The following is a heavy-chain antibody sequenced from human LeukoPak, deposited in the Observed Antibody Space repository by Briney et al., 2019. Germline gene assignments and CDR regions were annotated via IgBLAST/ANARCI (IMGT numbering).Heavy chain of an antibody. CDR3: ASHHTILYYFDY. CDR2: MYYSGTT. Sequence: KTSETLSLTCTVSGGSITTSRYYWGWIRQPPGKGLEWIGSMYYSGTTYYSPSLKSRVTISVDTSKNKFSLRPSSVTAADTAVYYCASHHTILYYFDYWGQGTLVTVSS. J-gene: IGHJ4*02. D-gene: IGHD5-24*01. CDR1: GGSITTSRYY. V-gene: IGHV4-39*01.